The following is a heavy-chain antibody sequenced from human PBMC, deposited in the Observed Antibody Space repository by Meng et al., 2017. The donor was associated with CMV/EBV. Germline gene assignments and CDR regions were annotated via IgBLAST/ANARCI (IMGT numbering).Heavy chain of an antibody. CDR3: ARGLGRKPHYYYYYGMDV. CDR2: INHSGST. CDR1: GGSFSGYY. Sequence: SETLSLTCAVYGGSFSGYYWSWIRQPPGKGLEWIGEINHSGSTNYNPSLKSRVTISVDTSKNQSSLKLSSVTAADTAVYYCARGLGRKPHYYYYYGMDVWGQGTTVTVSS. D-gene: IGHD1-14*01. V-gene: IGHV4-34*01. J-gene: IGHJ6*02.